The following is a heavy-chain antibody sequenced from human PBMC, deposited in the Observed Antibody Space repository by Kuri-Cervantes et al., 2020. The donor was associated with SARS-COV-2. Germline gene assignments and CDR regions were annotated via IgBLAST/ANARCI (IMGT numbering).Heavy chain of an antibody. CDR2: ITPFNGNT. V-gene: IGHV1-45*02. CDR1: GVSLDYRC. J-gene: IGHJ3*02. Sequence: SGWGCWEASGVSLDYRCLYWVRQVPGQSLEWMGWITPFNGNTNYAQRFQDRVTITTDRSMSTSYMELSSLRFEDTAMYYCARSGTGAISREDGAFDIWGQGKMVTVSS. CDR3: ARSGTGAISREDGAFDI. D-gene: IGHD5-24*01.